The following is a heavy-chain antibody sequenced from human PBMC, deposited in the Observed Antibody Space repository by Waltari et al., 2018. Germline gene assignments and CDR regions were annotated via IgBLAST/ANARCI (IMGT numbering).Heavy chain of an antibody. J-gene: IGHJ4*02. CDR2: INPNSGGT. CDR3: ASHVGRIAVAGTGSDY. CDR1: GYTFTGYY. D-gene: IGHD6-19*01. Sequence: QVQLVPSGAEVKKPGASVKVSCKASGYTFTGYYMHWVRQAPGQGLEWMGWINPNSGGTNYAQKFQGRVTMTRDTSISTAYMELSRLRSDDTAVYYCASHVGRIAVAGTGSDYWGQGTLVTVSS. V-gene: IGHV1-2*02.